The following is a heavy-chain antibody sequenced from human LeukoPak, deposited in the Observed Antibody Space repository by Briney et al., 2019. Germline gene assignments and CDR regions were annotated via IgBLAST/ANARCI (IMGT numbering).Heavy chain of an antibody. CDR3: AKPHYSGSGSHSREDY. V-gene: IGHV3-23*01. Sequence: GGSLRLSCAASGFTFTSYSMNWVRQAPGKGLEWVSTISGGGGSTYYADSVKGRFTVSRDNSKNTLCLQVNSLRAEDTAVYYCAKPHYSGSGSHSREDYWGQGTLVTVSS. D-gene: IGHD3-10*01. J-gene: IGHJ4*02. CDR2: ISGGGGST. CDR1: GFTFTSYS.